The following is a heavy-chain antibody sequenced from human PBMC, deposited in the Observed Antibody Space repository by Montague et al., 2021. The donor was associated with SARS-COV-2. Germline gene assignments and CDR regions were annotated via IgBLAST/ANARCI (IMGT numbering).Heavy chain of an antibody. Sequence: SETLSLTCTVSGGSISSYYWSWIRQPPGKGLEWIGHIYYSGSTNYNPSLKSRVTISVDTSKNQFSLKLSSVTAADTAVYYCARVPYSSSGFFYYYSIDVWGQGTTVTVSS. J-gene: IGHJ6*02. CDR1: GGSISSYY. CDR3: ARVPYSSSGFFYYYSIDV. CDR2: IYYSGST. D-gene: IGHD6-6*01. V-gene: IGHV4-59*13.